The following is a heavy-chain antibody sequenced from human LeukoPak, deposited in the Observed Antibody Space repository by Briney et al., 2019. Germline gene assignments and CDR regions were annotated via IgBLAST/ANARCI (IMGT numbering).Heavy chain of an antibody. J-gene: IGHJ6*02. D-gene: IGHD3-3*01. CDR2: IDHSGST. CDR1: GGSFSGYY. Sequence: SSETLSLTCAVYGGSFSGYYWSWIRQPPGKGLEWIGEIDHSGSTNYNPSLKSRVTISVDTSKNQFSLKLSSVTAADTAVYYCARLMTYYDFWSGYPHYYYGMDVWGQGTTVTVSS. CDR3: ARLMTYYDFWSGYPHYYYGMDV. V-gene: IGHV4-34*01.